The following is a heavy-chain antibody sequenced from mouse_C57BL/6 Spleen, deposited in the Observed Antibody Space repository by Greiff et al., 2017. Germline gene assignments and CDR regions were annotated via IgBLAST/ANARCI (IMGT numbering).Heavy chain of an antibody. J-gene: IGHJ2*01. CDR2: ISSGGDYI. V-gene: IGHV5-9-1*02. D-gene: IGHD2-4*01. Sequence: DVKLVQSGEGLVTPGGSLKLSCAASGFTFSSYAMSWVRQTPEKWLEWVAYISSGGDYIYYAVTVKGRFTIDRAIARNTLYLQMSSLKSADTALYYCTREGGIYYDYCEDGYYGYRGQGTTLTVSS. CDR3: TREGGIYYDYCEDGYYGY. CDR1: GFTFSSYA.